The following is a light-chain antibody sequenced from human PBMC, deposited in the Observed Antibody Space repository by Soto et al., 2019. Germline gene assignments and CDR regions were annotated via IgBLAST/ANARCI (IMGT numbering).Light chain of an antibody. CDR2: KAS. J-gene: IGKJ1*01. Sequence: DIQMTQSPPTLSASVGDRVTITCRASQSISGWLAWYQQKPGKAPKLLIYKASSLESGVPSRFSGSGSETEFTLTISSLQPDDFATYYCQQYNSYSRTFGQGTKVDIK. CDR1: QSISGW. CDR3: QQYNSYSRT. V-gene: IGKV1-5*03.